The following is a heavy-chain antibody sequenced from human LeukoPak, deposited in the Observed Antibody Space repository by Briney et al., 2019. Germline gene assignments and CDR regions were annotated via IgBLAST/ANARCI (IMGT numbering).Heavy chain of an antibody. CDR3: ARSPDPTWNDKTNWFDP. J-gene: IGHJ5*02. D-gene: IGHD1-1*01. CDR2: IYYSGST. V-gene: IGHV4-30-4*01. CDR1: GGSISSGDYY. Sequence: KPSETLSLTCTVSGGSISSGDYYWSWIRQPPGKGLEWIGYIYYSGSTYYNPSLKSRVTISVDTSKNQFSLKLSSVTAADTAVYYCARSPDPTWNDKTNWFDPWGQGTLVTVSS.